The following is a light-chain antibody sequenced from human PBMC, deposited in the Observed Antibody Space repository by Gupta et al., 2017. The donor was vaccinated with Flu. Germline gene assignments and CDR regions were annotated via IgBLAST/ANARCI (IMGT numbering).Light chain of an antibody. CDR2: NAS. CDR1: QSSSSW. V-gene: IGKV1-5*03. Sequence: RSMLYASGGDRVTICCGGRQSSSSWLAWYQQKPGQAPKLLIYNASSRESGVPYRFSGSGSGTEFTLTISSLQPDDFAIYYCQQYNSYPRTFGEGTKVEIK. CDR3: QQYNSYPRT. J-gene: IGKJ1*01.